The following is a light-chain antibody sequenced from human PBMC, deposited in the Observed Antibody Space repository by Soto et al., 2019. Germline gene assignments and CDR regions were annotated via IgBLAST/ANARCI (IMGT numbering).Light chain of an antibody. V-gene: IGKV1-5*01. CDR1: QSISSW. CDR3: QQYKSYPGT. J-gene: IGKJ1*01. Sequence: DIQMTQSPSTLSASVGDRVTITCRASQSISSWLAWYQQRPGKAPKLLIYDASSLQSGVPSRFSGSGSGTEFTLTISSLQPDDFTIYYCQQYKSYPGTFGQGTKVEIK. CDR2: DAS.